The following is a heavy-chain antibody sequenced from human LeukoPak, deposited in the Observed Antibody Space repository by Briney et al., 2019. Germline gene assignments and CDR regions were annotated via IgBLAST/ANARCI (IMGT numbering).Heavy chain of an antibody. CDR1: GGSISSGGYY. CDR2: IYYSGST. CDR3: ARAAGVGYCSSTSCPTDAFDI. Sequence: SETLSLTCTVSGGSISSGGYYWSWIRQHPGKGLEWIGYIYYSGSTYYNPSLKSRVTISVNTSKNQFSLKLSSVTAADTAVYYCARAAGVGYCSSTSCPTDAFDIWGQGTMVTVSS. V-gene: IGHV4-31*03. D-gene: IGHD2-2*01. J-gene: IGHJ3*02.